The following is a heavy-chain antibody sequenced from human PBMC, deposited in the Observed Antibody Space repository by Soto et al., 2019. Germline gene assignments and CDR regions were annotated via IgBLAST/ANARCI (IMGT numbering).Heavy chain of an antibody. CDR1: GGSISSGGYS. CDR2: IYHSGST. V-gene: IGHV4-30-2*01. CDR3: ATLRGLGEVSPYFDY. J-gene: IGHJ4*02. D-gene: IGHD3-10*01. Sequence: SETLSLTCAVSGGSISSGGYSWSWIRQPPGKGLEWIGYIYHSGSTYYNPSLKSRVTISVDRSKNQFSLKLSSVTAADTAVYYCATLRGLGEVSPYFDYWGQGLMVT.